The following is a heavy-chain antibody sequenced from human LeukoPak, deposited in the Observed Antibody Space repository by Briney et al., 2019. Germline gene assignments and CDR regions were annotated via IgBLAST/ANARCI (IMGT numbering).Heavy chain of an antibody. CDR1: GFTFSSYS. D-gene: IGHD3-3*01. Sequence: GGSLRLSCAASGFTFSSYSMNWVRQAPGKGLEWVSSISSSSSYIYYADSVKGRFTISRDNAKNSLYLQMNSLRAEDTAVYYCARDTIFGVVISLDYWGQGTLVTVSS. CDR3: ARDTIFGVVISLDY. V-gene: IGHV3-21*01. CDR2: ISSSSSYI. J-gene: IGHJ4*02.